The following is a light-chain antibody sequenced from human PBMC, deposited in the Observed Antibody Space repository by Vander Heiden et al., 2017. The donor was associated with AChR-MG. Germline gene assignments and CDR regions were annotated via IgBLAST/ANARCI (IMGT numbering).Light chain of an antibody. CDR3: SSYTSSSAYV. CDR1: SSDVGGYKH. Sequence: QSALTQPASVSGSPGQSITISCTGTSSDVGGYKHVSLDQQHPGKAPKVMIYDVSKRPSGVSNRFSGSKSGNTASLTISGLQAEDEADYYCSSYTSSSAYVFGTGTKVTVL. J-gene: IGLJ1*01. V-gene: IGLV2-14*01. CDR2: DVS.